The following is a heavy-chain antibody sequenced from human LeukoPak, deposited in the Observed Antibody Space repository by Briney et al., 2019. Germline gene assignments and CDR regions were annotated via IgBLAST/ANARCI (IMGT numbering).Heavy chain of an antibody. CDR1: GGSFSGYY. CDR3: ARRSCGGDCYLDAFDI. Sequence: PSETLSLTCAVYGGSFSGYYWSWIRQPPGKGLEWIGEINHSGSTNYNPSLKSRVTISVDTSKNQFSPKLSSVTAADTAVYYCARRSCGGDCYLDAFDIWGQGTMVTVSS. V-gene: IGHV4-34*01. D-gene: IGHD2-21*02. J-gene: IGHJ3*02. CDR2: INHSGST.